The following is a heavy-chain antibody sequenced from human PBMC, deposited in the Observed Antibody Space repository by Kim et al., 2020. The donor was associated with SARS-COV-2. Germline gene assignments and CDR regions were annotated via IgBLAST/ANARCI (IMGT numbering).Heavy chain of an antibody. J-gene: IGHJ3*02. CDR1: GGSISSGAYY. V-gene: IGHV4-31*03. CDR3: AREPQEGNAINDAFDI. CDR2: IYHSGST. Sequence: SETLSLTCTVSGGSISSGAYYWSWIRQHPGKGLEWIGYIYHSGSTYYNPSLKSRVTISVDTSKNQFSLKLSSVTAADTAVYYCAREPQEGNAINDAFDIWGQGTMVTVSS.